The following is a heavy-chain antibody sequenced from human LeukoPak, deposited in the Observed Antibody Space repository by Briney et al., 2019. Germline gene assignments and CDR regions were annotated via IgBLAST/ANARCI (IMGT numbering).Heavy chain of an antibody. CDR1: GGSISSGGYY. V-gene: IGHV4-61*08. CDR3: ARRSVVVVAASPYWYFDL. J-gene: IGHJ2*01. Sequence: SETLSLTCTVSGGSISSGGYYWSWIRQHPGKGLEWIGYIYYSGSTNYNPSLKSRVTISVDTSKNQFSLKLSSVTAADTAVYYCARRSVVVVAASPYWYFDLWGRGTLVTVSS. CDR2: IYYSGST. D-gene: IGHD2-15*01.